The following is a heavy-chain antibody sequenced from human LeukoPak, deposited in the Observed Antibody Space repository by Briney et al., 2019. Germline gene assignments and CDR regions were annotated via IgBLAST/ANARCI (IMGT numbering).Heavy chain of an antibody. J-gene: IGHJ4*02. CDR1: GYTFIGYY. CDR2: INPTSGGT. Sequence: GASVTVSCKASGYTFIGYYLHWVRQAPGQGLEWMGWINPTSGGTNYAQKFQDRVTMTRDTSINTAYMELSRLRSDDTAVYYCARLVGLSTTASYWGQGTLVIVSS. D-gene: IGHD5/OR15-5a*01. V-gene: IGHV1-2*02. CDR3: ARLVGLSTTASY.